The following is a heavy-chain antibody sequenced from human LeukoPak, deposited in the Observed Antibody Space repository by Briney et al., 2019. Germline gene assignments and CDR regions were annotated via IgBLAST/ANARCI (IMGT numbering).Heavy chain of an antibody. Sequence: PGGSLRLSCAASGFTFSSYWMHWVRQAPGKGLVWVSRINPDGSSTTYADSVKGRFTISRDNAKNTLYLQMNSLRAEDTAVYYCAREGDSSGLVGGLTWFDPWGQGTLVTVSS. V-gene: IGHV3-74*01. CDR2: INPDGSST. J-gene: IGHJ5*02. CDR1: GFTFSSYW. CDR3: AREGDSSGLVGGLTWFDP. D-gene: IGHD3-22*01.